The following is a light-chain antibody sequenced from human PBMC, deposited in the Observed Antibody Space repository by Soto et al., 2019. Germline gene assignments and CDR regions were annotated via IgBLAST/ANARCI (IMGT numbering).Light chain of an antibody. CDR1: ENVRTF. CDR3: QQHSHWPPWT. V-gene: IGKV3-11*01. CDR2: GAS. Sequence: VLTQSPATLSLSPGERATLSCRASENVRTFVDWYQQKPGQAPRLLIYGASNRATDIPARFSGSGSGTDFTLPISNLEPEDFAVYYCQQHSHWPPWTFGQGTRVEIQ. J-gene: IGKJ1*01.